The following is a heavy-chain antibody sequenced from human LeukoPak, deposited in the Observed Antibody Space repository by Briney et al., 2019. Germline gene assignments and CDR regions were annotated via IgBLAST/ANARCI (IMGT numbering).Heavy chain of an antibody. CDR2: INPAGTST. CDR3: VRDFLGESGAGGP. CDR1: GFIFSSYS. V-gene: IGHV3-21*01. J-gene: IGHJ5*02. D-gene: IGHD3-10*01. Sequence: PEGSLRLSCAASGFIFSSYSMNWVRQAPGKGLEWVSSINPAGTSTFHADSVKGRFTISRDNTENSLYMQMDSLRDEDTAVYYCVRDFLGESGAGGPWGQGTLVTVSS.